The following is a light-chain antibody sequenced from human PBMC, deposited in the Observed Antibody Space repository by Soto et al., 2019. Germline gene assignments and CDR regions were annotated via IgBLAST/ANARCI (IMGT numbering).Light chain of an antibody. V-gene: IGLV2-11*01. J-gene: IGLJ3*02. CDR3: CSFAGDYTLGV. CDR1: SSDVGGYNF. CDR2: DVN. Sequence: QSALTQPRSVSGSPGQSVAISCTGTSSDVGGYNFVSWYQHNPGKAPKLMIYDVNKRPSGVPDRFSGSKSGNTASLTISGLQSEDEADYYCCSFAGDYTLGVFGGGTKLTVL.